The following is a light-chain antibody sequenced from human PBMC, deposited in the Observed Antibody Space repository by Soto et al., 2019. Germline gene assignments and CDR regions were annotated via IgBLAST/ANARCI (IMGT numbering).Light chain of an antibody. Sequence: EIVLTQSPGTLSLSPGERATLSCRASQSVSSNYFAWYQQKPGQAPRLLIYGVSSRATGIQDRFSGSGSGTDFTLTIRRLEPEDFAVYYCQQYGGSPRTFGQGTKVDIK. V-gene: IGKV3-20*01. CDR2: GVS. CDR3: QQYGGSPRT. CDR1: QSVSSNY. J-gene: IGKJ1*01.